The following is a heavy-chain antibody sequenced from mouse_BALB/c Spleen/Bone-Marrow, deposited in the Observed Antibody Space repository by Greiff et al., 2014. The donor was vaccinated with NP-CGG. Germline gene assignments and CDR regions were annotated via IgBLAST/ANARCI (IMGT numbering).Heavy chain of an antibody. J-gene: IGHJ4*01. CDR3: ARWEYYAMDY. Sequence: DVQLQESGAELVKPGASVKLSCTASGFNIKDIYMHWVKQRPEQGLEWIGRIDPANGNTKYDPKFQGKATITADTSSNTAYLQLSSLTSEDTAVYYCARWEYYAMDYWGQGTPVTVSS. CDR2: IDPANGNT. D-gene: IGHD4-1*01. V-gene: IGHV14-3*02. CDR1: GFNIKDIY.